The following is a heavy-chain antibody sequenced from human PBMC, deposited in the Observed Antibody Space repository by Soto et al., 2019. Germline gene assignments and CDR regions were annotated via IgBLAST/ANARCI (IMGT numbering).Heavy chain of an antibody. V-gene: IGHV1-2*02. D-gene: IGHD3-3*01. Sequence: GASVKVSCKASGYTFTGYYMHWVRQAPGQGLEWMGWINPNSGGTNYAQKFQGRVTMTRDTSISTAYMELSRLRSDDTAVYYCARGPFWSGCTFDYWGQGTLVTVSS. CDR3: ARGPFWSGCTFDY. CDR1: GYTFTGYY. J-gene: IGHJ4*02. CDR2: INPNSGGT.